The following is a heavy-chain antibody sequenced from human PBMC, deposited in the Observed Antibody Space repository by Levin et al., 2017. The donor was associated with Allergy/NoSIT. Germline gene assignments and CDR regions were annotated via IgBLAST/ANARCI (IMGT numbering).Heavy chain of an antibody. Sequence: GSLRLSCTFSGGSIRSTSYYWGWIRQPPGKGLEWIGNIYYGGNTYYNPSLKSRVTMSVDTSNNQFSLKLNSVAAADTAVYYCARVPNWNVGGWYFDSWGQGTLVTVSS. D-gene: IGHD1-20*01. CDR3: ARVPNWNVGGWYFDS. CDR2: IYYGGNT. CDR1: GGSIRSTSYY. V-gene: IGHV4-39*01. J-gene: IGHJ4*02.